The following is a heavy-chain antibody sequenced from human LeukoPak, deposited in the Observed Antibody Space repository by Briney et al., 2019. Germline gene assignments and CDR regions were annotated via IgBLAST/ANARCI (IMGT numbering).Heavy chain of an antibody. V-gene: IGHV3-30*02. D-gene: IGHD3-10*01. CDR2: LSYDGSNK. CDR1: GFKFESYG. Sequence: PGGSLRLSCAASGFKFESYGMHWVRQAPGKGLEWLASLSYDGSNKYYADSVKGRFTISRDNSKNTLYLQMNSLRAEDTAVYYCAKDPGGYGSGTVGAFDIWGQGTMVTVSS. J-gene: IGHJ3*02. CDR3: AKDPGGYGSGTVGAFDI.